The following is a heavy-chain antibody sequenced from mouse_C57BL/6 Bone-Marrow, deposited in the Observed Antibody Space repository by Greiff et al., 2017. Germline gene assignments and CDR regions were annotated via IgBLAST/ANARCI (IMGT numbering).Heavy chain of an antibody. V-gene: IGHV2-6-1*01. Sequence: VKVIESGPGLVAPSQSLSITCTVSGFSLTSYGVHWVRQPPGKGLEWLVVIWSDGSTTYNSALKSRLSISKDNSKSQVFLKMNSLQTDDTAMYYCARQLYYDYEFAYWGQGTLVTVSA. J-gene: IGHJ3*01. CDR2: IWSDGST. D-gene: IGHD2-4*01. CDR1: GFSLTSYG. CDR3: ARQLYYDYEFAY.